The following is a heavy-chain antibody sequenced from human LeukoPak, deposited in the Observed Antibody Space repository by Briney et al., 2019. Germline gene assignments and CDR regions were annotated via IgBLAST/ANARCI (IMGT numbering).Heavy chain of an antibody. V-gene: IGHV3-53*01. CDR1: GFIVSTNY. Sequence: GGPLRLSCAASGFIVSTNYMSWVRQAPGRGLEWVSLIYSSGTTYYADSVKGRFTISRDISKSTLYLQMNSLRADDTAVYYCARGSGPSSWFPIFDSWGQGALVTVSS. J-gene: IGHJ4*02. CDR2: IYSSGTT. CDR3: ARGSGPSSWFPIFDS. D-gene: IGHD6-13*01.